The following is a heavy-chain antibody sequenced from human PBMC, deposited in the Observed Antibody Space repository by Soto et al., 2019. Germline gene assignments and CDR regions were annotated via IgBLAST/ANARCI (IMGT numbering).Heavy chain of an antibody. Sequence: VSLRLSCAASGFTFSSYAMSWVRQAPGKGLEWVSAISGSGGSTYYADSVKGRFTISRDNSKNTLYLQMNSLRAEDTAVYYCAKDVAPMPVVTDAFDIWGQGTMVTVSS. CDR1: GFTFSSYA. D-gene: IGHD2-15*01. J-gene: IGHJ3*02. CDR3: AKDVAPMPVVTDAFDI. V-gene: IGHV3-23*01. CDR2: ISGSGGST.